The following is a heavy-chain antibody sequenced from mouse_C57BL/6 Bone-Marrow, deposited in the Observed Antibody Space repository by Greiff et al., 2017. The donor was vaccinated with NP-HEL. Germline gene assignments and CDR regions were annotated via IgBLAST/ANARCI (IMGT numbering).Heavy chain of an antibody. Sequence: QVQLQQSGAELMKPGASVKLSCKATGYTFTSYDINWVKQRPGQGLAWIGWISPRDGSTTYNEKFKGKATLTVDTSSSTADMELHSLTSEDSAVYFCARLGRRGYAMDYWGQGTSVTVSS. D-gene: IGHD4-1*01. CDR1: GYTFTSYD. CDR2: ISPRDGST. J-gene: IGHJ4*01. CDR3: ARLGRRGYAMDY. V-gene: IGHV1-85*01.